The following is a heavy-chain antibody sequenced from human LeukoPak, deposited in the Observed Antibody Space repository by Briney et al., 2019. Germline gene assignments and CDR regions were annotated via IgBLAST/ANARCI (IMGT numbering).Heavy chain of an antibody. V-gene: IGHV1-3*01. CDR3: ARDLLGGAAADGY. Sequence: ASVKVSCKASGYTFTSYAMHWVRQAPGQRLEWMGWINAGNGNTKYSQKFQGRVTMTTDTSTSTAYMELRSLRSDDTAVYYCARDLLGGAAADGYWGQGTLVTVSS. D-gene: IGHD6-13*01. CDR1: GYTFTSYA. CDR2: INAGNGNT. J-gene: IGHJ4*02.